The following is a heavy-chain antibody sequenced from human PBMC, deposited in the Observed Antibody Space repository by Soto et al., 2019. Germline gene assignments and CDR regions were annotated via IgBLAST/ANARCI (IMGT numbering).Heavy chain of an antibody. CDR1: GGSISSSSYY. CDR3: ARDGFGAARPSWYFDY. V-gene: IGHV4-39*07. J-gene: IGHJ4*02. CDR2: IYYSGST. Sequence: SETLSLTCTVSGGSISSSSYYWGRLRQPPGKGLEWIGCIYYSGSTNYNPSLKSRVTISVDTSKNQFSLKLSSVTAADTAVYYCARDGFGAARPSWYFDYWGQGTLVTVSS. D-gene: IGHD6-6*01.